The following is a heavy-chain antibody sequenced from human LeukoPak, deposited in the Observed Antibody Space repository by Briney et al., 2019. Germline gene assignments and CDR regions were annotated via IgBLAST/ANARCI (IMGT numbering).Heavy chain of an antibody. J-gene: IGHJ4*02. CDR2: ISSSSSYI. D-gene: IGHD3-22*01. CDR1: GFTFSSYS. Sequence: GGPLRLSCAASGFTFSSYSMNWVRQAPGKGLEWVSSISSSSSYIYYADSVKGRFTISRDNAKNSLYLQMNSLRADDTAVYYCARDSVHGYYDSSGYSALFDYWGQGTLVTVSS. CDR3: ARDSVHGYYDSSGYSALFDY. V-gene: IGHV3-21*01.